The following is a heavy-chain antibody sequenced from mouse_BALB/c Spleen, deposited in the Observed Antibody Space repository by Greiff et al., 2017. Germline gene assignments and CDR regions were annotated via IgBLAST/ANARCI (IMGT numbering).Heavy chain of an antibody. V-gene: IGHV1-7*01. CDR2: INPSTGYT. CDR3: ARWYYGSSSYYFDY. Sequence: VQLQQSGAELAKPGASVKMSCKASGYTFTSYWMHWVKQRPGQGLEWIGYINPSTGYTEYNQKFKDKATLTADKSSSTAYMQLSSLTSEDSAVYYCARWYYGSSSYYFDYWGQGTTLTVSS. D-gene: IGHD1-1*01. CDR1: GYTFTSYW. J-gene: IGHJ2*01.